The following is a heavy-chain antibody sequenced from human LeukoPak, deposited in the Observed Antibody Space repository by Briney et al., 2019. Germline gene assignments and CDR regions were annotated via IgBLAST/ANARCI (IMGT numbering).Heavy chain of an antibody. J-gene: IGHJ4*02. CDR3: ARHGGSYTFDY. CDR2: GYYSGST. Sequence: KSSETLSLTCTVSGASTSSSYWSWIRQSPGKGLEWIGYGYYSGSTYYNPSLRSRVTISVDMSKNQFSLRLNSVTAADTAVYYCARHGGSYTFDYWGQGTLVIVSS. D-gene: IGHD1-26*01. CDR1: GASTSSSY. V-gene: IGHV4-59*08.